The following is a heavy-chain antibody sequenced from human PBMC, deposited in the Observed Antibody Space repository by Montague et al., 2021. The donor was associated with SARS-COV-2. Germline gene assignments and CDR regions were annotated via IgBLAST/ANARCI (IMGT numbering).Heavy chain of an antibody. CDR3: ARRAGTFGAAFDI. V-gene: IGHV4-39*01. CDR2: IYHSGGT. CDR1: GGSISSDSFY. Sequence: SETLSLTCTVSGGSISSDSFYCGLLRQPPGKVLELIGLIYHSGGTYNGPSLKRRFSRSVDTPKNQFSLKVTSVTAADTAVYYCARRAGTFGAAFDIWGLGTMVTVSS. J-gene: IGHJ3*02. D-gene: IGHD3-10*01.